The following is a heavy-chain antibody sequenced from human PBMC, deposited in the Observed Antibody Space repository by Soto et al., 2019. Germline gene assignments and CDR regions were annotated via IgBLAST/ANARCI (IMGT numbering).Heavy chain of an antibody. D-gene: IGHD1-26*01. CDR3: ARSDYSGSPTLFDY. Sequence: GASVKVSCKASGYTFTGYYMHWVRQAPGQGLEWMGWINPNSGGTNYAQKFQGWVTMTRDTSISTAYMELSRLRSDDTAVYYCARSDYSGSPTLFDYWGQGTLVTVSS. V-gene: IGHV1-2*04. CDR2: INPNSGGT. J-gene: IGHJ4*02. CDR1: GYTFTGYY.